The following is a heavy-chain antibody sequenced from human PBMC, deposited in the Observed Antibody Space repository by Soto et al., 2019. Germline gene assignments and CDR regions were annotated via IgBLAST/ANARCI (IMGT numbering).Heavy chain of an antibody. CDR1: GGTFSSYA. CDR3: ARDYCGGDCYSPFYYYYGMDV. V-gene: IGHV1-69*01. J-gene: IGHJ6*02. CDR2: IIPIFGTA. Sequence: QVQLVQSGAEVKKPGSSVKVSCKASGGTFSSYAISWVRQAPGQGLEWMGGIIPIFGTANYAQKFQGRVTITPDESTSTAYMELSSLRSEDTAVYYCARDYCGGDCYSPFYYYYGMDVWGQGTTVTVSS. D-gene: IGHD2-21*02.